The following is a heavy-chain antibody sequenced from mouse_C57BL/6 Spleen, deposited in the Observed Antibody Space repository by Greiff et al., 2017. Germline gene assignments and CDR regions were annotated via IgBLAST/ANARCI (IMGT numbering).Heavy chain of an antibody. CDR3: TREGDYGNPVAY. Sequence: QVQLQQSGAELVRPGASVTLSCKASGYTFTDYEMHWVKQTPVHGLEWIGAIDPETGGTAYNQKFKGKAILTADKSSSTAYMELRSLTSEDSAVYYCTREGDYGNPVAYWGQGTLVTVSA. CDR2: IDPETGGT. D-gene: IGHD2-1*01. CDR1: GYTFTDYE. V-gene: IGHV1-15*01. J-gene: IGHJ3*01.